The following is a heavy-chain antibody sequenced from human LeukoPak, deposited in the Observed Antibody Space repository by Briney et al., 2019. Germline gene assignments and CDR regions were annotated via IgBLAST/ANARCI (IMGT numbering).Heavy chain of an antibody. CDR3: ARSIHSSSWFPFDY. CDR2: ISYDGSNK. D-gene: IGHD6-13*01. Sequence: AGGSLRLSCAASGFTFSSYAMHWVRQAPGKGLEWVAVISYDGSNKYYADSVKGRFTISRDNSKNALYLQMNSLRAEDTAVYYCARSIHSSSWFPFDYWGQGTLVTVSS. J-gene: IGHJ4*02. V-gene: IGHV3-30-3*01. CDR1: GFTFSSYA.